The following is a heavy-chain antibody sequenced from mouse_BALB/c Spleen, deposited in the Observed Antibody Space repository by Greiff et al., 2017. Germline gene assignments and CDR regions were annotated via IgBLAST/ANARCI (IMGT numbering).Heavy chain of an antibody. CDR2: ISSGGSYT. J-gene: IGHJ3*01. CDR3: ARQNPAWFAY. Sequence: DVKLVESGGGLVKPGGSLKLSCAASGFTFSSYAMSWVRQTPEKRLEWVATISSGGSYTYYPDSVKGRFTISRDNAKNTLYLQMSSLRSEDTAMYYCARQNPAWFAYWGQGTLVTVSA. V-gene: IGHV5-9-3*01. CDR1: GFTFSSYA.